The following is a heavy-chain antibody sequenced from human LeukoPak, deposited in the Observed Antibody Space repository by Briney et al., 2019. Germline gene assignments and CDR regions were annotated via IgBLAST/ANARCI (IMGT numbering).Heavy chain of an antibody. J-gene: IGHJ4*02. Sequence: PGGSLRLSCAVSGFSVSSFGMSWVRQAPGKGLEWISAISLNGETTWYADSVKGRFTISRDNPKNTLYLQMNSLRAEDTAVYFCAKRGVVIRVILVGFHKEAYYFDSWGQGALVTVSS. V-gene: IGHV3-23*01. CDR3: AKRGVVIRVILVGFHKEAYYFDS. D-gene: IGHD3-22*01. CDR1: GFSVSSFG. CDR2: ISLNGETT.